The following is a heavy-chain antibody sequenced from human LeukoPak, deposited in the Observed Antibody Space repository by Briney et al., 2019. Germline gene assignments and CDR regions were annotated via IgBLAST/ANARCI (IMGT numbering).Heavy chain of an antibody. D-gene: IGHD6-19*01. V-gene: IGHV4-39*01. CDR3: ARLRTGCTGGGIAVAGSSKGYFDY. CDR1: GGSISSSSYY. CDR2: IYYSGST. J-gene: IGHJ4*02. Sequence: PSETLSLTCTVSGGSISSSSYYWGWIRQPPGKGLEWSGSIYYSGSTYYNPSLKSRVTISVDTSKNQFSLKLSSVTAADTAVYYCARLRTGCTGGGIAVAGSSKGYFDYWGQGTLVTVSS.